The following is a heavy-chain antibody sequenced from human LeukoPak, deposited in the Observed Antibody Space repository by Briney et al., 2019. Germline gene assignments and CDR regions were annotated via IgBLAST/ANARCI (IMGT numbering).Heavy chain of an antibody. CDR3: ARARIGGSYRFDY. D-gene: IGHD1-26*01. Sequence: ASVKVSCKASGYTFTSYGISWVRQAPGQGLEWMGWISAYNGNTNYAQKLQGRVTMTRDMSTSTVYMELSSLRSEDTAVYYCARARIGGSYRFDYWGQGTLVTVSS. J-gene: IGHJ4*02. CDR1: GYTFTSYG. V-gene: IGHV1-18*01. CDR2: ISAYNGNT.